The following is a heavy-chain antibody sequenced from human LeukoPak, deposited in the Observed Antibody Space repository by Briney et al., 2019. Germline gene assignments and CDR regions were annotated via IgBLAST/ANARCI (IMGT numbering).Heavy chain of an antibody. CDR2: IYYSGST. CDR3: ARYPMTYCSSSSCTDY. CDR1: GGSISSSSYY. D-gene: IGHD2-2*01. Sequence: SETLSLTCTVSGGSISSSSYYWGWIRQPPGKGLEWIGSIYYSGSTYYNPSLKSRVTVSVDTSKNQFSLKLSSVTAADTAVYYCARYPMTYCSSSSCTDYWGQGTLVTVSS. J-gene: IGHJ4*02. V-gene: IGHV4-39*07.